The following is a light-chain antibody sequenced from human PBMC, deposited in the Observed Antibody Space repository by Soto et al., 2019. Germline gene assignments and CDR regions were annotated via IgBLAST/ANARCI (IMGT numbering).Light chain of an antibody. CDR2: DVS. CDR1: QDIRGA. Sequence: AIQVTQSPSSLSASVGDRVTMTCRASQDIRGALAWDQQKSGKPPNLLIYDVSTLEGGVPSRFSGSGSGTEFTLTISSLQPEDFGTYYCQQFNSYPITFGDGTRLEIK. CDR3: QQFNSYPIT. J-gene: IGKJ5*01. V-gene: IGKV1-13*02.